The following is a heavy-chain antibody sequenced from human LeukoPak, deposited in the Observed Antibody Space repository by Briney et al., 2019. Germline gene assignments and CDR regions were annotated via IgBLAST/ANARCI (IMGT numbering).Heavy chain of an antibody. J-gene: IGHJ4*02. CDR1: GGSISSSSYY. V-gene: IGHV4-39*01. D-gene: IGHD2/OR15-2a*01. CDR3: ARHEYFVNY. Sequence: SETLSLTCTVSGGSISSSSYYWGWIRQPPGKGLEWIGSFYYSGSTYYNPSLKGRVTMSVDTSKNQFSLNLSSMIAADTAVYYCARHEYFVNYWGQGTLVTVSS. CDR2: FYYSGST.